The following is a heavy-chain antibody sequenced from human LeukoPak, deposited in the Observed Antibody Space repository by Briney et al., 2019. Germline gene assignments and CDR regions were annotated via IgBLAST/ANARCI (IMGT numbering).Heavy chain of an antibody. D-gene: IGHD7-27*01. Sequence: SETLSLTCTVSGGSISSGSYYWSWIRQPAGKGLEWIGRIYTSGSTNYNPSLKSRVTISVDTSKNQFSLKLTSVPAADTAVYYCARDGERTDAFVIWGQGTMVTVSS. CDR3: ARDGERTDAFVI. CDR2: IYTSGST. V-gene: IGHV4-61*02. CDR1: GGSISSGSYY. J-gene: IGHJ3*02.